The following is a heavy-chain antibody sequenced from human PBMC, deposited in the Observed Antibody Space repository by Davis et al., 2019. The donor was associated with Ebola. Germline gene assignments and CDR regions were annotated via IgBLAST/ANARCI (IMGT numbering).Heavy chain of an antibody. CDR2: IKSKSDGGTT. Sequence: GESLKISCAASGFTFSYAWMSWVRQAPGKGLEWVGRIKSKSDGGTTDYAAPVKGSFTISRDDSKNTWYLQMNSLKAEDTAVYYCTTLPTGARDYWGQGTLVTVSS. CDR3: TTLPTGARDY. V-gene: IGHV3-15*01. J-gene: IGHJ4*02. CDR1: GFTFSYAW. D-gene: IGHD2-8*02.